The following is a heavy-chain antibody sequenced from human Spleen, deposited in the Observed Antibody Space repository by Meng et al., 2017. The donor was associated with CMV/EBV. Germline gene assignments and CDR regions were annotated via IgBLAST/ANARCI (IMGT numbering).Heavy chain of an antibody. Sequence: GESLKISCAASGFTFSGYAMSWVRQAPGKGLEWVAVISYDGNNKYYADSVKGRFTISRDNSKNTLYLQMNSLRAEDTAVYYCARDGEGIYGMDVWGQGTTVTVSS. CDR2: ISYDGNNK. CDR3: ARDGEGIYGMDV. CDR1: GFTFSGYA. J-gene: IGHJ6*02. V-gene: IGHV3-30*04. D-gene: IGHD3-10*01.